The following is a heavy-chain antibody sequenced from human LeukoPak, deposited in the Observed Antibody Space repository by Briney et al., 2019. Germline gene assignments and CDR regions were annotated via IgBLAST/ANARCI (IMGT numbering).Heavy chain of an antibody. D-gene: IGHD2-15*01. V-gene: IGHV1-3*01. CDR2: INAGNGNT. CDR1: GYTFTSYA. Sequence: ASVKVSCKASGYTFTSYAMHWVRQAPGQRLEWMGWINAGNGNTKYSQEFQGRVTITRDTSASTAYMELNTLRSDDTAVYYCARAQTMVAATPGGYWGQGTLVTVSS. J-gene: IGHJ4*02. CDR3: ARAQTMVAATPGGY.